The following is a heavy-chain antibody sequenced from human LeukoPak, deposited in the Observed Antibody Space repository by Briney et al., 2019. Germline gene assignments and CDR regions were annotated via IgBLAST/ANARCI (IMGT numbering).Heavy chain of an antibody. CDR1: GGSISSYY. CDR2: IYYSGST. D-gene: IGHD2-2*01. V-gene: IGHV4-59*08. CDR3: ARHSSSSNPPSRSAEYFQH. Sequence: SETLSLTCTVSGGSISSYYWSWIRQPPGKGLEWIGYIYYSGSTNYNPSFKSRVTISVDTSKNQFSLKLSSVTAADTAVYYCARHSSSSNPPSRSAEYFQHWGQGTLVTVSS. J-gene: IGHJ1*01.